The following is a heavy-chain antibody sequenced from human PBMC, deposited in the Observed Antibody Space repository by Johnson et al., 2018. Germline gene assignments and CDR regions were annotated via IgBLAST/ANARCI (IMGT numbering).Heavy chain of an antibody. Sequence: QVQLVESGAEVKEPGSSXKVSCKASGGTFSSYAISWVRQAPGQGLEWMGGIIPLFGTTNYAQKFQGRVTITADESTRTAYMGLNSLRSEDTAVYYCARDSTLVTRDTFDIWGQGTMVTVSS. D-gene: IGHD5-18*01. CDR2: IIPLFGTT. CDR3: ARDSTLVTRDTFDI. V-gene: IGHV1-69*01. J-gene: IGHJ3*02. CDR1: GGTFSSYA.